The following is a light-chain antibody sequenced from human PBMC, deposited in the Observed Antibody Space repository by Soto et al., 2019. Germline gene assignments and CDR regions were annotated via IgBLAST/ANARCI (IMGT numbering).Light chain of an antibody. CDR2: AAS. CDR3: QQYNSYSRT. Sequence: DIQMTQSPSTLSVSFGERATLTCRASQSISSYLDWYQQKPGNAPKVLIYAASNLQTGVPSRFSGSGSGTEFTLTISSLQPDDFATYYCQQYNSYSRTFGQGTEVDIK. CDR1: QSISSY. J-gene: IGKJ1*01. V-gene: IGKV1-5*01.